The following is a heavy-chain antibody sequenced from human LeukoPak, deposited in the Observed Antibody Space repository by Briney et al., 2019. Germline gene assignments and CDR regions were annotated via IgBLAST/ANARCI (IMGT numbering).Heavy chain of an antibody. J-gene: IGHJ6*02. Sequence: SETLSLTCAVSGGSLSSNNWWSWVRQPPGKGLEWIGEIYHSGSTNYNPSLKSRVTISIDKSKNQFSLKVSSVTAADTAVYYCARVPADDIYSYYYCGMDVWGQGTTVTASS. CDR1: GGSLSSNNW. V-gene: IGHV4-4*02. CDR3: ARVPADDIYSYYYCGMDV. CDR2: IYHSGST. D-gene: IGHD2-2*01.